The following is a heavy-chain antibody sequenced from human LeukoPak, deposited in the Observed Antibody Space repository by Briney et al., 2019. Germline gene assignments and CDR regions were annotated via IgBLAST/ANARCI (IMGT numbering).Heavy chain of an antibody. CDR2: TYYRSKWYN. CDR1: GDSVSSNSAA. V-gene: IGHV6-1*01. Sequence: SQTLSLTCATSGDSVSSNSAAWNWIRQSPSRGLEWLGRTYYRSKWYNDYAVSVKSRITINPDTSKNQFSLQLNSVTPEDTAVYYCARDSLLLGYCSGGSCYPTTLAFDIWGQGTMVTVSS. J-gene: IGHJ3*02. CDR3: ARDSLLLGYCSGGSCYPTTLAFDI. D-gene: IGHD2-15*01.